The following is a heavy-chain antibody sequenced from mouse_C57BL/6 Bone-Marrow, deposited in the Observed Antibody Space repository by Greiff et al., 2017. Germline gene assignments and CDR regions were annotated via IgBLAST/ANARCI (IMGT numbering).Heavy chain of an antibody. CDR2: IYPRSGNT. J-gene: IGHJ2*01. CDR3: ARGEIYYYGSLYYFDY. CDR1: GYTFTSYG. D-gene: IGHD1-1*01. Sequence: QVQLQQSGAELARPGASVKLSCKASGYTFTSYGISWAKQRTGLGLEWIGEIYPRSGNTYYNEKFKGKATLTADKSSSTAYMGLRTLTSEDSAGNFCARGEIYYYGSLYYFDYWGQGTTLTVSS. V-gene: IGHV1-81*01.